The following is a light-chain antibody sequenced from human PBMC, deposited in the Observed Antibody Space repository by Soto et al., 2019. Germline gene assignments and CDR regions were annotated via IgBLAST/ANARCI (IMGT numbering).Light chain of an antibody. CDR1: SSDVGASNY. CDR2: EVS. V-gene: IGLV2-14*01. J-gene: IGLJ1*01. CDR3: SSYTSNGVYV. Sequence: QSVLTQPASVSGSPGQSITNSCTGTSSDVGASNYVSWYQQHPGKAPKLMIYEVSHRPSGVSNLFSGSKSGNTASLTISGLRAEDEADYYCSSYTSNGVYVFGTGTKVTVL.